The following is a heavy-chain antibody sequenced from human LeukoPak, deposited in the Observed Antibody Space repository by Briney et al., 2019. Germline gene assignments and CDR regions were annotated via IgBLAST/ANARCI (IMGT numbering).Heavy chain of an antibody. D-gene: IGHD6-19*01. J-gene: IGHJ4*02. V-gene: IGHV1-69*04. CDR3: ARLRIAVAGTGFDY. CDR1: GGTFSSYA. CDR2: IIPILGIA. Sequence: SVKVSSKASGGTFSSYAISWVRQAPGQGLEWMGRIIPILGIANYAQKFQGRVTITADKSTSTAYMKLSSLRSEDTAVYYCARLRIAVAGTGFDYWGQGTLVTVSS.